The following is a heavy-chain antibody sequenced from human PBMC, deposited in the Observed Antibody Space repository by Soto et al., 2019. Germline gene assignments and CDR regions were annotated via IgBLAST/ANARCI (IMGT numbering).Heavy chain of an antibody. CDR1: GFTFSSYG. CDR2: ISYDGSNK. D-gene: IGHD2-15*01. CDR3: AKDWWLY. J-gene: IGHJ4*02. V-gene: IGHV3-30*18. Sequence: AGGSLRLSCAASGFTFSSYGMHWVRQAPGKGLEWVAVISYDGSNKYYADSVKGRFTISRDNSENTLYLQMNSLRAEDTAVYYCAKDWWLYWGQGTLVTVS.